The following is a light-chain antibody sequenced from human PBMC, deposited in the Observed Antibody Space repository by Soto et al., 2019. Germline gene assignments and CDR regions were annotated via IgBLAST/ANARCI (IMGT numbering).Light chain of an antibody. Sequence: DIQMTQSPSTLSASVGDRVTITCRASQSISSGLAWYQQKPGKAPNLLIYKASSLESGVPSRFSGSGSGTELTLTISSLQPDDFATYYCQQYNSYPLTFGGGTKVEIK. CDR2: KAS. CDR3: QQYNSYPLT. CDR1: QSISSG. V-gene: IGKV1-5*03. J-gene: IGKJ4*01.